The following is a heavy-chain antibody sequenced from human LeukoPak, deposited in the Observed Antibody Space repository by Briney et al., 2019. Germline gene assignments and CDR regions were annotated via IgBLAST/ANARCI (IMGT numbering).Heavy chain of an antibody. V-gene: IGHV3-23*01. Sequence: PGGSPRLSCAASGFTFSSYAMSWVRQAPGKGLEWVSAISGSGGSTYYADSVKGRFTISRDNSKNTLYLQMNSLRAEDTAVYYCAKIPVRSVSSSWYYFDYWGQGTLVTVSS. J-gene: IGHJ4*02. CDR2: ISGSGGST. CDR1: GFTFSSYA. D-gene: IGHD6-13*01. CDR3: AKIPVRSVSSSWYYFDY.